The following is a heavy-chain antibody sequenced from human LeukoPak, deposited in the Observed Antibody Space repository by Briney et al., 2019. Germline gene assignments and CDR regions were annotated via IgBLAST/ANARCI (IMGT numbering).Heavy chain of an antibody. V-gene: IGHV3-23*01. D-gene: IGHD5-18*01. J-gene: IGHJ6*03. CDR3: AKASGYSYGYYMDV. CDR2: ISGSGGSI. Sequence: GGSLRLSCAASGFTFSSYAMNWVRQAPGKGLEWVSGISGSGGSIYYADSVKGRFTISRDNSKNTLYLQMNSLRAEDTAVYYCAKASGYSYGYYMDVWGKGTTVTVSS. CDR1: GFTFSSYA.